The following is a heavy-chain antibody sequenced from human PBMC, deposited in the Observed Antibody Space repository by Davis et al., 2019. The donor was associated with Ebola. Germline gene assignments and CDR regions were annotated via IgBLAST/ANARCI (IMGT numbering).Heavy chain of an antibody. V-gene: IGHV3-33*01. CDR1: GFTFSSYG. D-gene: IGHD6-19*01. J-gene: IGHJ6*02. Sequence: PGGSLRFSCAASGFTFSSYGMHWVRQAPGKGLEWVAVIWYDGSNKYYADSVKGRFTISRDNSKNTLYLQMNSLRAEDTAVYYCARGFEGYSSGWANYYYYGMDVWGQGTTVTVSS. CDR3: ARGFEGYSSGWANYYYYGMDV. CDR2: IWYDGSNK.